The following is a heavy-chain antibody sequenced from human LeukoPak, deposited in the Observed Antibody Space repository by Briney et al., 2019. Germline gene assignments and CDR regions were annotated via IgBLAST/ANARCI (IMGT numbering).Heavy chain of an antibody. CDR1: GYFISDGYY. J-gene: IGHJ6*03. CDR2: LYHSGST. D-gene: IGHD2-15*01. V-gene: IGHV4-38-2*02. Sequence: SETLSLTCTVSGYFISDGYYWGWIRQPPGKGLEWIGSLYHSGSTYYNPSLRSRVTISLDTSKNQFSLKLSSVTAADTAVYYCARERGYCSGGSCYSEDYYYYYMDVWGKGTTVTVSS. CDR3: ARERGYCSGGSCYSEDYYYYYMDV.